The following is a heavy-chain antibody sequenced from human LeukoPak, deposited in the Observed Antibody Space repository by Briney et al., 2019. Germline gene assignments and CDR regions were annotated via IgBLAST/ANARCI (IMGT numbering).Heavy chain of an antibody. CDR1: GYTFTSYG. Sequence: ASVKVSCKASGYTFTSYGISWVRQAPGQGLEWMGWISAYNGNTNYAQKLQGRVTMTTDTSTSTAYIELRSLRSDDTAVYYCAREDEFGIEVAGRLNWFDPWGQGTLVTVSS. CDR2: ISAYNGNT. V-gene: IGHV1-18*01. D-gene: IGHD6-19*01. CDR3: AREDEFGIEVAGRLNWFDP. J-gene: IGHJ5*02.